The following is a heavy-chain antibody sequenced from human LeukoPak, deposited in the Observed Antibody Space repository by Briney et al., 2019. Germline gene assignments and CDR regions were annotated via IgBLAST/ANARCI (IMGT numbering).Heavy chain of an antibody. CDR1: GYSFTNYG. J-gene: IGHJ4*02. V-gene: IGHV1-18*01. D-gene: IGHD7-27*01. CDR2: ISAYNDNA. CDR3: ARSTLGIEFDY. Sequence: ASVKVSCKASGYSFTNYGISWVRQAPGQGLEWMGWISAYNDNAHYAQGLEGRVTMTSETSTRTAYMELRSLRSDDTAVYYCARSTLGIEFDYWGQGSLVTSPQ.